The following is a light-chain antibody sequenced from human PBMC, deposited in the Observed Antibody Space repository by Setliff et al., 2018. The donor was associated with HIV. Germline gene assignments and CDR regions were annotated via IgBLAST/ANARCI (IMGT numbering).Light chain of an antibody. CDR2: EIN. Sequence: SVLTQPASVSGSPGESITISCTGTSSDVGAYNLVSWYKQYPDKAPKLLIFEINKRPSGLSYRFSGSKSGNTASLTISGLQAEDEADYYCFSYAGTNTHVFGSGTKVTVL. CDR3: FSYAGTNTHV. CDR1: SSDVGAYNL. V-gene: IGLV2-23*02. J-gene: IGLJ1*01.